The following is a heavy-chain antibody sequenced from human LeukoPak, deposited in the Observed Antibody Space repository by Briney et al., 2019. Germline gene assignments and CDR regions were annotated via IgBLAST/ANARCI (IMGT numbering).Heavy chain of an antibody. CDR2: INQDESEK. Sequence: PGGSLRLSCAASGFTFSSYWMTWVRQAPGKGLEWVANINQDESEKYYVDSVKGRFTISRDNAKNSLYLQMNSLRAEDTAVYYCARSSSRYCSGGSCYSGVLGYFDYWGQGTLVTVSS. CDR1: GFTFSSYW. D-gene: IGHD2-15*01. J-gene: IGHJ4*02. V-gene: IGHV3-7*01. CDR3: ARSSSRYCSGGSCYSGVLGYFDY.